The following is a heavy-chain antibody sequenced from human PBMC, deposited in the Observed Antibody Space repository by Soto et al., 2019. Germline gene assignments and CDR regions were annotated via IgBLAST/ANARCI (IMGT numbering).Heavy chain of an antibody. J-gene: IGHJ4*02. Sequence: EVQLVESGGGLVKPGGSLRLSCAASGFTFSNAWMNWVRQAPGKGLEWVGRIKSKTDGGTTDYAAPVKGRFTISRDDSKNTLYLQMNSLKTEDTAVYYCTPDTQYYDFWSGYYHFDYWGQGTLVTVSS. D-gene: IGHD3-3*01. CDR3: TPDTQYYDFWSGYYHFDY. V-gene: IGHV3-15*07. CDR1: GFTFSNAW. CDR2: IKSKTDGGTT.